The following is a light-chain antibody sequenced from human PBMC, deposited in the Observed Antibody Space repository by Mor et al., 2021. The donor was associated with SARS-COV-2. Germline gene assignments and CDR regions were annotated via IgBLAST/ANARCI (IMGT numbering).Light chain of an antibody. CDR3: QQANSFPLT. V-gene: IGKV1-12*01. Sequence: RVANSYLGSQGISRWLAWYQQKPGKAPKLLIYGASSLQSGVPSRFSGSGSGTDFILTIDSLQPEDFATYYCQQANSFPLTFGG. CDR2: GAS. CDR1: QGISRW. J-gene: IGKJ4*01.